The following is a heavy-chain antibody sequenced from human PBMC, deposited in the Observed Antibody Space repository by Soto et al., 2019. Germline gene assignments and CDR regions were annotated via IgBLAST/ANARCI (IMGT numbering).Heavy chain of an antibody. CDR1: GYTFTSDY. CDR3: AREGDYDAFDI. CDR2: INPNSGGT. Sequence: ASVKVSCKASGYTFTSDYMHWVRQAPGQGLEWMGWINPNSGGTNYAQKFQGWVTMTRDTSISTAYMELSRLRSDDTAVYYCAREGDYDAFDIWGQGTMVTVSS. D-gene: IGHD4-17*01. V-gene: IGHV1-2*04. J-gene: IGHJ3*02.